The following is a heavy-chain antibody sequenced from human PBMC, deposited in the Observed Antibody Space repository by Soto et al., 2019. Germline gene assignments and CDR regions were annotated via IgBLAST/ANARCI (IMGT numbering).Heavy chain of an antibody. Sequence: SETLSLTCAVYGGSFSGYYWSWIRQPPGKGLEWIGEINHSGSTNYNPSLKSRVTISVDTSKNQFSLKLSSVTAADTAVYYCARGGCSSTSCYNAFDIWGQGTMVTVSS. CDR1: GGSFSGYY. V-gene: IGHV4-34*01. J-gene: IGHJ3*02. D-gene: IGHD2-2*01. CDR2: INHSGST. CDR3: ARGGCSSTSCYNAFDI.